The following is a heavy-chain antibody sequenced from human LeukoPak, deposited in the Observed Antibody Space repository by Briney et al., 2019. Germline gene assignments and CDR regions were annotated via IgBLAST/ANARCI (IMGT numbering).Heavy chain of an antibody. CDR2: IKQDGSEK. Sequence: GSLRLSCAASGFTFSSYWMSWVRQAPGKGLEWVANIKQDGSEKYYVDSVKGRFTISRDNAKNSLYLQMNSLRAEDTAVYYCARDGENYYDSSGYYFDYWGQGTLVTVSS. D-gene: IGHD3-22*01. CDR3: ARDGENYYDSSGYYFDY. J-gene: IGHJ4*02. V-gene: IGHV3-7*01. CDR1: GFTFSSYW.